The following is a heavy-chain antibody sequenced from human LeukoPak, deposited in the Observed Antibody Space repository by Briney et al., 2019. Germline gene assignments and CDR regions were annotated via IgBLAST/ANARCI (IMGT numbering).Heavy chain of an antibody. V-gene: IGHV3-21*01. D-gene: IGHD2-2*01. Sequence: GGSLRLSCAASGFTFSSYSMNWVRQAPGKGLEWVSSISSSSSYIYYADSVKGRFTISRDNARNSVSLQMNSLRAEDTAVYYCARGPYCDSTSCQSFFDYWGQGALVTVSS. CDR2: ISSSSSYI. J-gene: IGHJ4*02. CDR1: GFTFSSYS. CDR3: ARGPYCDSTSCQSFFDY.